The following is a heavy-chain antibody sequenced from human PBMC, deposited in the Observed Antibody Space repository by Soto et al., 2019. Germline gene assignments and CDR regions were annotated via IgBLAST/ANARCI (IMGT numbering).Heavy chain of an antibody. D-gene: IGHD1-1*01. CDR1: RGTFSSYA. V-gene: IGHV1-69*13. Sequence: ASVKVSCKXSRGTFSSYAISWVRQAPGQGLEWMGGIIPIFGTANYAQKFQGRVTITADESTSTAYMELSSLRSEDTAVYYCARSTGTTGTTDFDYWGQGTLVTVSS. J-gene: IGHJ4*02. CDR3: ARSTGTTGTTDFDY. CDR2: IIPIFGTA.